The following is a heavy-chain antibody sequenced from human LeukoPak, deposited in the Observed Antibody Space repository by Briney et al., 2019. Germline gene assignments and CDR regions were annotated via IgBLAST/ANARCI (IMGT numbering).Heavy chain of an antibody. CDR3: TRRGRDGYNYVDY. CDR2: IRSKANSYAT. Sequence: GGSLRLSCAASGFTFSGSAMHWVRQASGKGLEWVGRIRSKANSYATAYAASVKGRFTISRDDSKNTAYLQMNSLKTEDTAVYYCTRRGRDGYNYVDYWGQGTLVTVSS. CDR1: GFTFSGSA. J-gene: IGHJ4*02. V-gene: IGHV3-73*01. D-gene: IGHD5-24*01.